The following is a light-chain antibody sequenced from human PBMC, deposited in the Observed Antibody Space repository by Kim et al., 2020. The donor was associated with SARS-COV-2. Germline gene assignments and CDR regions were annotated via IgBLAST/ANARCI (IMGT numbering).Light chain of an antibody. J-gene: IGLJ2*01. CDR2: DVS. Sequence: QSALTQPASVSGSPGQSITISCTGTSSDVGGCNYVPWYQQHPGKVPKVMIYDVSNRPSGVSNRFSGSKSGNTASLTISGLQAEDEADYYCSSYTSTTTVIFGGGTHLTVL. CDR1: SSDVGGCNY. CDR3: SSYTSTTTVI. V-gene: IGLV2-14*03.